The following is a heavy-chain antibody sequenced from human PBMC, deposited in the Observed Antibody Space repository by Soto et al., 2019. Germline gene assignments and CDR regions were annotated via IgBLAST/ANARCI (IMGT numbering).Heavy chain of an antibody. CDR3: SKDSYHGSGSYITPYYFDS. V-gene: IGHV3-23*01. Sequence: PGGSLRLSCAASGFTFNNYAMSWVRQAPGKGLEWVSVISGSGQRTSYADSVKGRFTVSRDNSKNTVDLNMKSLRAEETAVYYCSKDSYHGSGSYITPYYFDSWGQGTLVTVSS. CDR1: GFTFNNYA. CDR2: ISGSGQRT. D-gene: IGHD3-10*01. J-gene: IGHJ4*02.